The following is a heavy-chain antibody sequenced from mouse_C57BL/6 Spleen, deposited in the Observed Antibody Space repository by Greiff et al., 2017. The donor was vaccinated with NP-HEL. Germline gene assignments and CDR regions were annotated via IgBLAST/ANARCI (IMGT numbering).Heavy chain of an antibody. CDR1: GYTFTSYW. CDR3: ARSGDGKGYAMDY. V-gene: IGHV1-55*01. Sequence: QVHVKQPGAELVKPGASVKMSCKASGYTFTSYWITWVKQRPGQGLEWIGDIYPGSGSTNYNEKFKSKATLTVDTSSSTAYMQLSSLTSEDSAVYYCARSGDGKGYAMDYWGQGTSVTVSS. CDR2: IYPGSGST. D-gene: IGHD2-3*01. J-gene: IGHJ4*01.